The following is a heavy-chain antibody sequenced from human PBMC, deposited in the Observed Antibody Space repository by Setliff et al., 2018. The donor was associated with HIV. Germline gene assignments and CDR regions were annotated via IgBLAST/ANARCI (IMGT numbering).Heavy chain of an antibody. Sequence: PSETLSLTCTVSGGSISSNNYFWGWIRQPPEKGLEWIGSIYYSGSTYYNPSLKSRVTISVDTSKNQFSLKLSSVTAADTAVYYCATHGAQWGQGTLVTVSS. J-gene: IGHJ4*02. CDR3: ATHGAQ. CDR2: IYYSGST. D-gene: IGHD1-26*01. CDR1: GGSISSNNYF. V-gene: IGHV4-39*01.